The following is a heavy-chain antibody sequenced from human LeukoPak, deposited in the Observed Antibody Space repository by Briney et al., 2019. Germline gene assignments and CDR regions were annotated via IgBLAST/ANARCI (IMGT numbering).Heavy chain of an antibody. D-gene: IGHD5-12*01. CDR1: EFTFRSFA. CDR3: ARREGRNSGYVP. J-gene: IGHJ4*02. Sequence: PGGSLRLSCTASEFTFRSFAMSWVRQAPGKGLECVSSISDSGTSTYYADSVKGRFTISRDKSNITLYFQMNSLRAEDTAVYYCARREGRNSGYVPWGQGTLVTVSS. V-gene: IGHV3-23*01. CDR2: ISDSGTST.